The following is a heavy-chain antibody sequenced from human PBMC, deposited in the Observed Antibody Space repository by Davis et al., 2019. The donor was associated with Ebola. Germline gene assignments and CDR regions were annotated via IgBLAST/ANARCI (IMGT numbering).Heavy chain of an antibody. J-gene: IGHJ6*02. Sequence: SVKVSCKASGGTFSSYAISWVRQAPGQGLEWMGGIITIFGTANYAQKFQGRVTITADESTSTAYMELSSLRSEDTAVYYCARAYCSGGSCPPGVRFYYYYGMDVWGQGTTVTVSS. CDR2: IITIFGTA. CDR1: GGTFSSYA. CDR3: ARAYCSGGSCPPGVRFYYYYGMDV. V-gene: IGHV1-69*13. D-gene: IGHD2-15*01.